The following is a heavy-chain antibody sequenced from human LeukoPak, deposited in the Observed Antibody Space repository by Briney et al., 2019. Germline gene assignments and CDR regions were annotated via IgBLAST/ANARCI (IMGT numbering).Heavy chain of an antibody. D-gene: IGHD6-6*01. V-gene: IGHV4-34*01. CDR1: GGSFSGYY. J-gene: IGHJ4*02. Sequence: KPSETLSLTCAVYGGSFSGYYWSWIRQPPGKGLEWIGEINHSGSTNYNPSLKSRVTISVDTSKNQFSLKLSSVTAADTAVYYCARRLEYSSSGYYFDYWGQGTLVTVSS. CDR3: ARRLEYSSSGYYFDY. CDR2: INHSGST.